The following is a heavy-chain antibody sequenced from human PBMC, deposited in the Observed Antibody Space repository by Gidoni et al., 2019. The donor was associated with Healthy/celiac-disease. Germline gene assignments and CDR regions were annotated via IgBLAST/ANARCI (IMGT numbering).Heavy chain of an antibody. D-gene: IGHD1-1*01. J-gene: IGHJ2*01. CDR2: IIPIFGTA. Sequence: QVQLVQSGAEVKKPGASGTVPCQASGGTFSSDAISWVRQAPGQALEWLGGIIPIFGTANYAQKFQGRVTITADESTSTAYMELSSLRSEDTAVYYCARGSYNTDWYFDLWGRGTLVTVSS. CDR1: GGTFSSDA. CDR3: ARGSYNTDWYFDL. V-gene: IGHV1-69*01.